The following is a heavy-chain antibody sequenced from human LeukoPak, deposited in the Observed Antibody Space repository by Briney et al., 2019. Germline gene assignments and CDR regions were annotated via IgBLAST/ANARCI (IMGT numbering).Heavy chain of an antibody. Sequence: SQTLSLTCAVSGGSISSDGYSWSWIRQPPGKGLEWIGYIYQSGNTYYKSSLKSRVTISVDRSKNQFSLKLSTVTAADTAVYYCARYKLDAFDIWGQGTLVTVSS. V-gene: IGHV4-30-2*01. D-gene: IGHD1-1*01. CDR2: IYQSGNT. CDR3: ARYKLDAFDI. CDR1: GGSISSDGYS. J-gene: IGHJ3*02.